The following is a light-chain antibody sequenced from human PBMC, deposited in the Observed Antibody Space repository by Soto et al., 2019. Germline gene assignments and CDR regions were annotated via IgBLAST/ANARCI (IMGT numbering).Light chain of an antibody. Sequence: VVTQSLATVSVTPGERATLSCRASQSVSTNLAWYQQKPGQAPRLLIYGASSRATGIPDRFSGSGSGTDVTLTIRRLEPEDFAVYSCQQYGSSYPGTFAQGTKVDIK. V-gene: IGKV3-20*01. J-gene: IGKJ1*01. CDR1: QSVSTN. CDR3: QQYGSSYPGT. CDR2: GAS.